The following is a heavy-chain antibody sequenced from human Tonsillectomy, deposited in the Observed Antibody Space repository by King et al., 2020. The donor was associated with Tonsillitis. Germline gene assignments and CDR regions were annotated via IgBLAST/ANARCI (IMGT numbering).Heavy chain of an antibody. Sequence: VQLVESGVEMKKPGASVKVSCQASGYSFTGYSIHWVRQAPGQGLDWMGRINPDSGAADYALRFEDRVAMTADTSLKRAYLELSRLRSDDTATYFCARDTGGWRSFDYWGQGTLVIVSS. D-gene: IGHD2-8*02. V-gene: IGHV1-2*06. CDR2: INPDSGAA. CDR1: GYSFTGYS. CDR3: ARDTGGWRSFDY. J-gene: IGHJ4*02.